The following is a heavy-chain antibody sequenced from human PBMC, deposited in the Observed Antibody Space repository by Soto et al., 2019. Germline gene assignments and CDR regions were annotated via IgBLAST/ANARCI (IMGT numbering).Heavy chain of an antibody. D-gene: IGHD3-3*01. CDR3: ARKGAGITIFGYGMDV. CDR1: GGTFSSYA. CDR2: IIPIFGTA. J-gene: IGHJ6*02. V-gene: IGHV1-69*12. Sequence: QVQLVQSGAEVKKPGSSVKVSCKASGGTFSSYAISWVRQAPGQGLEWMGGIIPIFGTANYAQKFQGRVTINADESMSTAYMELSSLRSEDTAVYYCARKGAGITIFGYGMDVWGQGTTVTVSS.